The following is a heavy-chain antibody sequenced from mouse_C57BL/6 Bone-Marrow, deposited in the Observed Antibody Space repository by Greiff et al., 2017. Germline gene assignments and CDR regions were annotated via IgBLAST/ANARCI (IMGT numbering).Heavy chain of an antibody. J-gene: IGHJ4*01. CDR3: TQPYAMDY. V-gene: IGHV14-1*01. Sequence: VQLQQSGAELVRPGASVTVCCTACGFNIQDYYMHWVTQRPEQGLEWIGRIDPEDGDTEYAPKFQGKATMTADTSSNTAYLQLSSLPSEDTAVYYCTQPYAMDYCGEVSSFFVS. CDR1: GFNIQDYY. CDR2: IDPEDGDT.